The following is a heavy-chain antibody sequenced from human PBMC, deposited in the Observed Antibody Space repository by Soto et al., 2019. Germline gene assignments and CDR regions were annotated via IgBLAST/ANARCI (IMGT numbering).Heavy chain of an antibody. CDR3: ARAKSSTGGPRTIAFDI. CDR2: ISYDGSNK. J-gene: IGHJ3*02. CDR1: GFTFSSYA. D-gene: IGHD2-2*01. Sequence: QVQLVESGGGVVQPGRSLRLSCAASGFTFSSYAMHWVRQAPGKGLEWVAVISYDGSNKYYADSVKGRFTISRDNSKNTLYLQMNRLRAEDTAVYYCARAKSSTGGPRTIAFDIWGQGTMVTVSS. V-gene: IGHV3-30-3*01.